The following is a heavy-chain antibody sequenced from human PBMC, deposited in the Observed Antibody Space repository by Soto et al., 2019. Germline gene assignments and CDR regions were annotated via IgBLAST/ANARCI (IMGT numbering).Heavy chain of an antibody. Sequence: SETLSLTCTVTSASIGSYSFSWIRQPPGKGLEWIGYIYHSGITNYNPSLKSRVTMSVDTSKNQFSLKLTSVTAADTAMYYCARLFCSGGTCYSNWFDPWGQGTLVTVSS. J-gene: IGHJ5*02. CDR1: SASIGSYS. CDR2: IYHSGIT. V-gene: IGHV4-59*01. D-gene: IGHD2-15*01. CDR3: ARLFCSGGTCYSNWFDP.